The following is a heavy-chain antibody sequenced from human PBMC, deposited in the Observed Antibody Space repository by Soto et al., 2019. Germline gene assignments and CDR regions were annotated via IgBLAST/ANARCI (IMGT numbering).Heavy chain of an antibody. V-gene: IGHV3-23*01. CDR2: ISGSGGST. Sequence: GESLKISCAASGFTFSSYAMSWVRQAPGKGLEWVSAISGSGGSTYYADSVKGRFTISRDNSKNTLYLQMNSLRAEDTAVYYCAKTHPFLRSPTPYYFDYWGQGTLVTVSS. J-gene: IGHJ4*02. CDR3: AKTHPFLRSPTPYYFDY. D-gene: IGHD5-12*01. CDR1: GFTFSSYA.